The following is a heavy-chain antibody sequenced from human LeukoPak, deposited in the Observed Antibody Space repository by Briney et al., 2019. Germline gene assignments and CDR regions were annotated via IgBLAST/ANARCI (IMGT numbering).Heavy chain of an antibody. Sequence: GSLRLSCAASGFIFRHNWMTWVRQPPGKGLEWIGEINHSGSTNYNPSLKSRVTISVDTSKNQFSLKLSSVTAADTAVYYCARGNHYYPFQHWGQGTLVTVSS. V-gene: IGHV4-34*01. CDR1: GFIFRHNW. J-gene: IGHJ1*01. CDR2: INHSGST. CDR3: ARGNHYYPFQH. D-gene: IGHD3-10*01.